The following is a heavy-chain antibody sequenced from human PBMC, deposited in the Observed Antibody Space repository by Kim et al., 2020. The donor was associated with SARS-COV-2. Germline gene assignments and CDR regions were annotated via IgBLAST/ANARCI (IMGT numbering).Heavy chain of an antibody. J-gene: IGHJ4*02. CDR1: GGSISSSSYY. CDR2: IYYSGST. D-gene: IGHD5-18*01. CDR3: ARRVGSIQLWSTTKEYYFDY. Sequence: SETLSLTCTVSGGSISSSSYYWGWIRQPPGKGLEWIGSIYYSGSTYYNPSLKSRVTISVDTSKNQFSLKLSSVTAADTAVYYCARRVGSIQLWSTTKEYYFDYWGQGTLVTVSS. V-gene: IGHV4-39*01.